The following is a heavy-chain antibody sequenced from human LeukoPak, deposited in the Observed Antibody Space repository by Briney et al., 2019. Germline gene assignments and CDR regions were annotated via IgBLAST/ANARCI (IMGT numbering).Heavy chain of an antibody. V-gene: IGHV3-48*03. D-gene: IGHD3-16*01. Sequence: PGGFLRLSCAASGFTFSSYEMNWVRQAPGKGLEWVSYISSSGSTIYYADSVKGRFTISRDNAKNSLYLQMNSLRAEDTAVYYCARDVAFGAFDIWGQGTMVTVSS. CDR1: GFTFSSYE. J-gene: IGHJ3*02. CDR3: ARDVAFGAFDI. CDR2: ISSSGSTI.